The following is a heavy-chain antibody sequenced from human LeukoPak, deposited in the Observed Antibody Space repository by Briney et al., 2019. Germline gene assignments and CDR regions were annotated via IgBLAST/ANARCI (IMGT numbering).Heavy chain of an antibody. Sequence: PGGSLRLSCAASGFTFSSSAMSWVRQAPGKGLEWVSAISNNGGYTYYADSVKGRFTISRDNSKNTLYLQMNSLRAEDTAVYYCARHPDYYDSSGYWVYWGQGTLVTVSS. V-gene: IGHV3-23*01. J-gene: IGHJ4*02. CDR2: ISNNGGYT. CDR3: ARHPDYYDSSGYWVY. CDR1: GFTFSSSA. D-gene: IGHD3-22*01.